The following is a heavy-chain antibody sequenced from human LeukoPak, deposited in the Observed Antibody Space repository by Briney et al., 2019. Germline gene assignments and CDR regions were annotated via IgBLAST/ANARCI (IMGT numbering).Heavy chain of an antibody. V-gene: IGHV3-74*01. CDR1: GFTFSSYW. J-gene: IGHJ6*02. CDR2: INNDGSST. Sequence: GGSLRLSCAASGFTFSSYWMHWVRQAPGKGLVWVSRINNDGSSTSYADSVKGRFTISRDNAKNTLSLQMNSLRAEDTAVYYCARTPYYYGMDVWGQGTTVTVSS. CDR3: ARTPYYYGMDV.